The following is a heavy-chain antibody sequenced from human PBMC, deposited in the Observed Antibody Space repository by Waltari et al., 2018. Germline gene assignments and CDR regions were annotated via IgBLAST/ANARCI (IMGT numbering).Heavy chain of an antibody. J-gene: IGHJ3*02. CDR2: IYHSGST. D-gene: IGHD3-10*01. CDR1: GYSISSGYY. CDR3: ARLMGFTMAFDI. Sequence: QVQLQESGPGLVKPSETLSLTCAVSGYSISSGYYWGWIRQPPGKGLEWIGSIYHSGSTYYNPSLKSRVTISVDTSKNQFSLKLSSVTAADTAVYYCARLMGFTMAFDIWGQGTMVTVSS. V-gene: IGHV4-38-2*01.